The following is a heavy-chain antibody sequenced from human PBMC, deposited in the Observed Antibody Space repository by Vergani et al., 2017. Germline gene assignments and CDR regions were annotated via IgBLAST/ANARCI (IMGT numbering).Heavy chain of an antibody. Sequence: QVQLVQSGAEVKKPGSSVKVSCKASGGTFSSYAISWVRQAPGQRLVWMGRIIPIFGTANYAQKFQGGVTITADESTSTAYMELSRLRSEDTAVLYCAGDGGIVVVPARFDAWGQGTLVTVSS. V-gene: IGHV1-69*13. CDR1: GGTFSSYA. J-gene: IGHJ5*02. CDR2: IIPIFGTA. D-gene: IGHD2-2*01. CDR3: AGDGGIVVVPARFDA.